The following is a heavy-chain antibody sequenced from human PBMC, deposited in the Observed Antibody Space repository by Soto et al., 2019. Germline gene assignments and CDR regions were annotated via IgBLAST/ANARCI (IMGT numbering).Heavy chain of an antibody. CDR2: IYYSGST. J-gene: IGHJ4*02. CDR3: AKTSSSWSDFDY. V-gene: IGHV4-39*01. D-gene: IGHD6-13*01. CDR1: GGSISSTNYY. Sequence: SETLSLTCTVSGGSISSTNYYWGWIRQTPGKGLEWIGSIYYSGSTYYNPSLKSRVSISVDTSKNQFSLKLSSVTAADTAVYYCAKTSSSWSDFDYWGQGALVTVSS.